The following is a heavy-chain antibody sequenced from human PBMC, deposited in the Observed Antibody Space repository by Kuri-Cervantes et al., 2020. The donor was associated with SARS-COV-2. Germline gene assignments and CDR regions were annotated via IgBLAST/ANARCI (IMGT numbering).Heavy chain of an antibody. D-gene: IGHD3-3*01. CDR2: LSSSSSYI. Sequence: GESLKISCAASGFIFSTYGMNWVRQAPGKGLEWVSSLSSSSSYIYYADSVRGRFTISRDNAKNSLYLQMNSLRAEDTAVYYCARADFWSGLFDSWGQGTLVTVSS. CDR3: ARADFWSGLFDS. CDR1: GFIFSTYG. J-gene: IGHJ4*02. V-gene: IGHV3-21*01.